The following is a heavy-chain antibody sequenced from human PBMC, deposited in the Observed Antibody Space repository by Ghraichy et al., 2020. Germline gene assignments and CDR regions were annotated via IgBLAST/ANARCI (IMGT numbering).Heavy chain of an antibody. CDR2: INSDGSST. J-gene: IGHJ5*02. D-gene: IGHD6-13*01. Sequence: GASLRLSCVASGFTFSSDWMHWVRQAPGKGLVWVSRINSDGSSTSYADSVKGRFTISRDNAKNTLYLQMNTLRAEDTAVYYCARDRYSSSWTTHNWFDPWGQGTLVTVSS. CDR1: GFTFSSDW. CDR3: ARDRYSSSWTTHNWFDP. V-gene: IGHV3-74*01.